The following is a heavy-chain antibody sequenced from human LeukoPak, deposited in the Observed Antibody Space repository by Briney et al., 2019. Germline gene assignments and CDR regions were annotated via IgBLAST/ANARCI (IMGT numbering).Heavy chain of an antibody. CDR1: VYTLPRYY. V-gene: IGHV1-46*01. Sequence: GSSVNVSCQPCVYTLPRYYMHWVRPAPGQGREWMGIINPSGGRTRCAEKFQSRVSMNRDMSTSSVDMELSSLRSEDTAVYFCAKRGVVIRVILVGFHKEAYYFDSWGQGALVTVSS. D-gene: IGHD3-22*01. CDR2: INPSGGRT. J-gene: IGHJ4*02. CDR3: AKRGVVIRVILVGFHKEAYYFDS.